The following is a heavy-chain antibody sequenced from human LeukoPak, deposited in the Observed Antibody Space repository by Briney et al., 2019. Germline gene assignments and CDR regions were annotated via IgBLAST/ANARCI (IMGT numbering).Heavy chain of an antibody. D-gene: IGHD3-10*01. J-gene: IGHJ5*02. Sequence: GGSLRLSCAASEFTFSSYGMHWVRQAPGKGLEGVAVISYDGSNKYYADSVKGRFTISRDNSKNTLYLQMNSLRAEDTAVYYCATYYYGSGSYYNRNWFDPWGQGTLVTVSS. V-gene: IGHV3-30*03. CDR1: EFTFSSYG. CDR3: ATYYYGSGSYYNRNWFDP. CDR2: ISYDGSNK.